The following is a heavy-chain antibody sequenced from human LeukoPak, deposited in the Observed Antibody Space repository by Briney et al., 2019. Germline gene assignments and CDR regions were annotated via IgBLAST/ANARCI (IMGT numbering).Heavy chain of an antibody. J-gene: IGHJ6*03. CDR1: GYTFTSYG. Sequence: ASVKVSCKASGYTFTSYGISWVRQAPGQGLEWRGWISAYNGDTNYAQKLQGRVTMTTDASTSTAYMELRSLRSDDTAVYYCARDRTTGTTQRVFYYYYYMDVWGKGTTVTVSS. D-gene: IGHD1-1*01. CDR2: ISAYNGDT. V-gene: IGHV1-18*01. CDR3: ARDRTTGTTQRVFYYYYYMDV.